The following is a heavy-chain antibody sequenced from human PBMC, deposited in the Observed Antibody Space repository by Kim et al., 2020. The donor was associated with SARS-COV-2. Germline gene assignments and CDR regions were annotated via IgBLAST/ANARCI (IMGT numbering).Heavy chain of an antibody. J-gene: IGHJ4*02. D-gene: IGHD3-16*01. CDR3: ARDQHTFSKRPV. V-gene: IGHV4-59*01. Sequence: NYNPSLKSRVTISVDTSKNQFSLKLSSVTAADTAVYYCARDQHTFSKRPVWGQGTLVTVSS.